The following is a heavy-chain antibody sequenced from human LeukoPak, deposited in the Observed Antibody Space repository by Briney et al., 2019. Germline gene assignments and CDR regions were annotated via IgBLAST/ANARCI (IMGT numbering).Heavy chain of an antibody. J-gene: IGHJ6*03. CDR2: IYYSGST. Sequence: PSETLSLTCTVSGGSIRSSSYYWGWIRQPPGKGLEWIGSIYYSGSTYYNPSLKSRVTISVDTSKNQFSLRLSSVTAADTAVYHCARVSGQFYFYYYMDVWGKGTTVTISS. CDR3: ARVSGQFYFYYYMDV. V-gene: IGHV4-39*01. D-gene: IGHD6-19*01. CDR1: GGSIRSSSYY.